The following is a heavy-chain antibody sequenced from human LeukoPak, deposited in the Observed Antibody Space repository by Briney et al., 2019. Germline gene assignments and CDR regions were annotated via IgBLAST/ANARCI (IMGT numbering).Heavy chain of an antibody. CDR1: GFTFSSYS. J-gene: IGHJ4*02. Sequence: GGSLRLSCAASGFTFSSYSMNWVRQAPGKGVEWVSSISSSSSYIYYADSVKGRFTISRDNAKHSLYLQMNSLRAEDTAVYYCARAYASSSRSQWGQGTLVTVSS. D-gene: IGHD6-13*01. CDR2: ISSSSSYI. V-gene: IGHV3-21*01. CDR3: ARAYASSSRSQ.